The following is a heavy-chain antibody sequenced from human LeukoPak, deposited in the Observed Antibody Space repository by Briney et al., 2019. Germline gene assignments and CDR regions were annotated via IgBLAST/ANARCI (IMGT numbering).Heavy chain of an antibody. CDR2: ISSDGTST. J-gene: IGHJ6*02. CDR3: ARPNDYDSSGYYYYGMDV. D-gene: IGHD3-22*01. V-gene: IGHV3-74*01. CDR1: GFTFSSYW. Sequence: PGGSLRLSCAASGFTFSSYWMHWVRQAPGKGLVWVSRISSDGTSTSYADSVKGRFTISRDNAKNTLYLQMNSLRAEDTAVYYCARPNDYDSSGYYYYGMDVWGQGTTVTVS.